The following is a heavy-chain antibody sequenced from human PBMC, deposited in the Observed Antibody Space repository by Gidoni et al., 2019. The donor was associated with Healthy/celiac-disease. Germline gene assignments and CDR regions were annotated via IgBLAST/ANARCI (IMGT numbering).Heavy chain of an antibody. D-gene: IGHD5-12*01. Sequence: EVQLVESGGRLVQPGGSLRLSCAASGFTFSSYWMSWVRQAPGKGLAWVANIKQDGSEKYYVDSVKGRFTISRDNAKNSLYLQMNSLRAEDTAVYYCARVTRWLQLGFDYWGQGTLVTVSS. V-gene: IGHV3-7*01. J-gene: IGHJ4*02. CDR2: IKQDGSEK. CDR1: GFTFSSYW. CDR3: ARVTRWLQLGFDY.